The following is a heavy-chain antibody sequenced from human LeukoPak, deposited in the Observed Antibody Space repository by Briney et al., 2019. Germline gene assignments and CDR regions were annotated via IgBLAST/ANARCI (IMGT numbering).Heavy chain of an antibody. D-gene: IGHD4/OR15-4a*01. Sequence: GGSLRLSCAASGFTFSGTWMSWVRQAPGKGLEWVGRIKSKSGGETKDYAAPVKGRFTISGDDSSNTVYLQMNSLKAEDTAVYYCSTCGANALGFWGQGSLVTVSS. CDR3: STCGANALGF. V-gene: IGHV3-15*01. J-gene: IGHJ4*02. CDR1: GFTFSGTW. CDR2: IKSKSGGETK.